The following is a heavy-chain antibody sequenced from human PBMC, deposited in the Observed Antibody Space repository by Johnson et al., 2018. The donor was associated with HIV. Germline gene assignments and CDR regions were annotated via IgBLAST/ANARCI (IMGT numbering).Heavy chain of an antibody. CDR1: GFTLTNYG. CDR2: ISYDGSNT. V-gene: IGHV3-30*18. Sequence: QVQLVESGGGVVRPGGSLRLSCAVSGFTLTNYGIHWVRQAPDKGLEWVALISYDGSNTYYADSVRGRFTISRDNSKNTLYLQMNSLRAEDTAVYYCAKDRSVGGNAFDIWGQGTMVTVSS. D-gene: IGHD4-23*01. J-gene: IGHJ3*02. CDR3: AKDRSVGGNAFDI.